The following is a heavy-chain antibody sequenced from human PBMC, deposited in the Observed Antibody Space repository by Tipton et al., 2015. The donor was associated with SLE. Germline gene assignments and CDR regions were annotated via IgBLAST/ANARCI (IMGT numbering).Heavy chain of an antibody. J-gene: IGHJ4*02. D-gene: IGHD3-3*01. Sequence: TLSLTCAVYGESFSGYYWTWIRQTPGKGLEWIGDINHSGSTHFHPSLKSRVSMSVDTSKNQFSLKLSSVTATDTAVYYCARARFWSGFYFDYWGQGTLVTVSS. V-gene: IGHV4-34*01. CDR1: GESFSGYY. CDR2: INHSGST. CDR3: ARARFWSGFYFDY.